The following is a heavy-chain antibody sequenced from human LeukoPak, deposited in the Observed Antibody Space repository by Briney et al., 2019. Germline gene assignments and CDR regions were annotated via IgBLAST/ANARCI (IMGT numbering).Heavy chain of an antibody. CDR1: GFTFSSYA. J-gene: IGHJ3*02. CDR2: ISYDGSNK. V-gene: IGHV3-30-3*01. D-gene: IGHD1-1*01. Sequence: PGRSLRLSCAASGFTFSSYAMHWVRQAPGKGLEWVAVISYDGSNKYYADSVKGRFTISRDNSKNTLYLQMNSLRAEDTAVYYCARAPPPLESPSWKPFDIWGQGTMVTVSS. CDR3: ARAPPPLESPSWKPFDI.